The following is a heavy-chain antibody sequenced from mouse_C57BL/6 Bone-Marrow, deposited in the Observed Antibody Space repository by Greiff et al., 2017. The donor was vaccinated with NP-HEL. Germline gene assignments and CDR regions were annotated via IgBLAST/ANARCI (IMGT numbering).Heavy chain of an antibody. CDR2: INPGSGGT. CDR1: GYAFTNYL. Sequence: QVQLKQSGAELVRPGTSVKVSCKASGYAFTNYLIEWVKQRPGQGLEWIGVINPGSGGTNYNEKFKGKATLTADKSSSTAYMQLSSLTSEDSAVYFCARSDYDEYYFDYWGQGTTLTVSS. V-gene: IGHV1-54*01. J-gene: IGHJ2*01. CDR3: ARSDYDEYYFDY. D-gene: IGHD2-4*01.